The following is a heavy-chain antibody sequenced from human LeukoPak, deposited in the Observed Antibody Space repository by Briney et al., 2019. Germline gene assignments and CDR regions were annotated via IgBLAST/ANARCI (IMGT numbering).Heavy chain of an antibody. CDR3: ARVVGVAGRYYYGSGSYYSGPVRIDY. J-gene: IGHJ4*02. CDR2: INHSGST. V-gene: IGHV4-39*07. Sequence: PSETLSLTCIISGASISSSAYYWSWIRQPPGKGLEWIGEINHSGSTNYNPSLKSRVTISVDTSKNQFSLKLSSVTAADTAVYYCARVVGVAGRYYYGSGSYYSGPVRIDYWGQGTLVTVSS. D-gene: IGHD3-10*01. CDR1: GASISSSAYY.